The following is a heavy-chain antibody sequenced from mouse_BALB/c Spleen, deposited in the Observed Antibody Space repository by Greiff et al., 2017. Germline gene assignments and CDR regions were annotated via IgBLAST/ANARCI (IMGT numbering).Heavy chain of an antibody. D-gene: IGHD2-2*01. J-gene: IGHJ2*01. CDR3: ARDGYDGKSY. CDR1: GYSITSGYY. CDR2: ISYDGSN. V-gene: IGHV3-6*02. Sequence: EVKLMESGPGLVKPSQSLSLTCSVTGYSITSGYYWNWIRQFPGNKLEWMGYISYDGSNNYNPSLKNRISITRDTSKNQFFLKLNSVTTEDTATYYCARDGYDGKSYWGQGTTLTVSS.